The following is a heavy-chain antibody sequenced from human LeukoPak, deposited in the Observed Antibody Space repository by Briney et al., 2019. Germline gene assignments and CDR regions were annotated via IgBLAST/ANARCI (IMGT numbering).Heavy chain of an antibody. CDR3: ARVLGDCSGGSCYAIDY. D-gene: IGHD2-15*01. CDR1: GGTFSSYA. Sequence: GASVKVSCKASGGTFSSYAISWVRQAPGQGLEWMGGIIPIFGTANYAQKFQGRVTMTRNTSISTAYMELSSLRSEDTAVYYCARVLGDCSGGSCYAIDYWGQGTLVTVSS. V-gene: IGHV1-69*05. CDR2: IIPIFGTA. J-gene: IGHJ4*02.